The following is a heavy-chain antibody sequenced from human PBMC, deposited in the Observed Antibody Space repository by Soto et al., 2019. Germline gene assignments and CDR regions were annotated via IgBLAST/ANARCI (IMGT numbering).Heavy chain of an antibody. V-gene: IGHV1-46*03. CDR1: GYIFTNFY. CDR3: TRGLASGDY. Sequence: QVQLVQPGAEVKKPGASVKFFCKASGYIFTNFYIHWVRQAPGQGLEWIGIINPNGGSTNYAQNFQGRVTMTRDTSTSTVYMDLSSLRSEDTAVYYCTRGLASGDYWGQGTLITVSS. CDR2: INPNGGST. J-gene: IGHJ4*02. D-gene: IGHD6-6*01.